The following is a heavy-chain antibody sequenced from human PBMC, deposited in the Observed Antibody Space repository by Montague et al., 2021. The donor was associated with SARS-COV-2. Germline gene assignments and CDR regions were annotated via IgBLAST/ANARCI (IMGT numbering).Heavy chain of an antibody. CDR2: IYPDDSDT. V-gene: IGHV5-51*01. Sequence: QSVAEVKKPGESLKISCKGSGYSFTSYWVGWVRQMPGKGLEWMGIIYPDDSDTRYSPSFQGQVTISADKSISTAYLQWSSLKASDTAMYYCARLSYYGSGSYPFDYWGQGTLVTVSS. CDR1: GYSFTSYW. CDR3: ARLSYYGSGSYPFDY. D-gene: IGHD3-10*01. J-gene: IGHJ4*02.